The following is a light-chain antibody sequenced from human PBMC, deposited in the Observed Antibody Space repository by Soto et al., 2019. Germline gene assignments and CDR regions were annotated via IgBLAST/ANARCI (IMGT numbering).Light chain of an antibody. CDR3: QQRSNWPPFS. CDR1: QSVSSN. J-gene: IGKJ3*01. CDR2: GVY. V-gene: IGKV3D-15*01. Sequence: EIVMTQSPTILSVSPGERATLSCRASQSVSSNLAWYQQKPGQAPRLLIYGVYTRAPGIPARFSGSGSGTEFTLTISSLEPEDFAVYYCQQRSNWPPFSFGPGTTVDIK.